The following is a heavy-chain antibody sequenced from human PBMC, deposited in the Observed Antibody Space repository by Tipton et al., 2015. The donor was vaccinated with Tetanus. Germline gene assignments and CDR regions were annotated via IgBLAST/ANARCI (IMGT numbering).Heavy chain of an antibody. CDR3: ARDQGGCRVARLNWFGP. V-gene: IGHV4-31*11. CDR2: IYYSGST. CDR1: GASISSGGYF. Sequence: TLSLTCAVSGASISSGGYFWNWIRHRPGKGLEWIGYIYYSGSTFYNPSLKSRVTISVDTSNNQFSLRLSSVTAADTAVYYCARDQGGCRVARLNWFGPWGQGTLVTVSS. D-gene: IGHD3-16*01. J-gene: IGHJ5*02.